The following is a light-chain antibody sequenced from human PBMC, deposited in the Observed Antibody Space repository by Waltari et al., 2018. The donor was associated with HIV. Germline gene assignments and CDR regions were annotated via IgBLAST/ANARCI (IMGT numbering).Light chain of an antibody. V-gene: IGLV1-51*01. Sequence: QSVLTQPPSVSAAPGQKVTISCSGSSSNIWRNYVSWYQPLPGAAPNLLLYDNTQRPSGLPDRFSGSRSGTSATLGITGLQTGDEADYYCGTWDSSLGGWVFGGGTKLAVL. CDR1: SSNIWRNY. CDR2: DNT. J-gene: IGLJ3*02. CDR3: GTWDSSLGGWV.